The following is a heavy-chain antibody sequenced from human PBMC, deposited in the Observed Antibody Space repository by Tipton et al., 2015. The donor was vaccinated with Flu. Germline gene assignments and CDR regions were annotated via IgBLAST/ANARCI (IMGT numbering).Heavy chain of an antibody. CDR3: ERRDFSNYVSDPKNWFDR. V-gene: IGHV4-38-2*01. Sequence: TLSLTCAVSGASIRSDNFRGWIRQHPGKGMEWIATINRSGSTKYNPSLKSRVTISVDTSKNQFYLEMRSVTAADMAVYYCERRDFSNYVSDPKNWFDRWVQGTLVTVSS. J-gene: IGHJ5*02. D-gene: IGHD4-11*01. CDR2: INRSGST. CDR1: GASIRSDNF.